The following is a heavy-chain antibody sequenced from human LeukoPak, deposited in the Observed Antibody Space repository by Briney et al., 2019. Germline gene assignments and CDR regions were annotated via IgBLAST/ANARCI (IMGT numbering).Heavy chain of an antibody. CDR2: ISDRSSYI. CDR3: ARGEYGLDV. CDR1: GFTFSYYS. J-gene: IGHJ6*02. Sequence: GGSLRLSCAASGFTFSYYSMNWVRQAPGKGLEWVSSISDRSSYIYYADSLKGRFTISRDDAKNSLYLRMDSLRAEDTAVYYCARGEYGLDVWGRGTTVTVSS. V-gene: IGHV3-21*01.